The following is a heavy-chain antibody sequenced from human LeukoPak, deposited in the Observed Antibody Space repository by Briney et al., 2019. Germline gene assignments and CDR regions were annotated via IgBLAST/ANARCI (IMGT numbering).Heavy chain of an antibody. D-gene: IGHD3-10*01. Sequence: GGSLRLSCAASGFTFSSYWMSWVRQAPGKGLEWVSSISSSSSYIYYADSVKGRFTISRDNAKNSLYLLMNSLRAEDTAVFYCAYGSGSKAFDYWGQGTLVTVSS. V-gene: IGHV3-21*01. CDR1: GFTFSSYW. CDR3: AYGSGSKAFDY. J-gene: IGHJ4*02. CDR2: ISSSSSYI.